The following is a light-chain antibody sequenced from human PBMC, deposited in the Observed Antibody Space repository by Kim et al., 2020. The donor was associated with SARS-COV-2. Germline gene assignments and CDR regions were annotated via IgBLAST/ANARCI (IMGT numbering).Light chain of an antibody. CDR1: QSVGSY. V-gene: IGKV3-11*01. CDR2: DAS. J-gene: IGKJ1*01. Sequence: EIVLTQSPATLSLSPGESATLSCRASQSVGSYLAWYQQKPGQAPRLLIYDASERATGIPARFSGSGSGTDFTLTISSLEPEDLAVYYCQQRTNWSWTFGQGSKVYI. CDR3: QQRTNWSWT.